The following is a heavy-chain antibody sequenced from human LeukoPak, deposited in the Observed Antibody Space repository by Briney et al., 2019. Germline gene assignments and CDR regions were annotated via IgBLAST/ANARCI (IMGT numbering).Heavy chain of an antibody. CDR3: AKAVGYCSGGSCYTDY. J-gene: IGHJ4*02. CDR1: GFTFSSYA. V-gene: IGHV3-23*01. Sequence: GGSLRLSCAASGFTFSSYAMSWVRQAPGKGLEWVSAISGSGGSTYYADSVKGRFTISRDNSKNTPYLQMNSLRAEDTAVYYCAKAVGYCSGGSCYTDYWGQGTLVTVSS. CDR2: ISGSGGST. D-gene: IGHD2-15*01.